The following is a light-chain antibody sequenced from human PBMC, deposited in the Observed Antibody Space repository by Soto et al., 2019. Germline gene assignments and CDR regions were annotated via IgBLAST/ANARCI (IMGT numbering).Light chain of an antibody. J-gene: IGKJ1*01. V-gene: IGKV3-15*01. CDR2: DAS. CDR1: QSVNSN. CDR3: QQYNNWPQT. Sequence: EIVMTQSPATLSVSPGARAPLSCRASQSVNSNYLAWSQQKPGQAPRLLIYDASTRATGIPARFSGSGSGTDFTLTISGLQSEDFAVYYCQQYNNWPQTFGQGTKVDIK.